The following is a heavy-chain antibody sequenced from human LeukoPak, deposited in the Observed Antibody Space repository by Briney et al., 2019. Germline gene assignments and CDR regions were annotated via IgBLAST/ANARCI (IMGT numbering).Heavy chain of an antibody. CDR1: GDSVTNTRYY. CDR2: IYYTGDT. J-gene: IGHJ4*02. V-gene: IGHV4-39*07. D-gene: IGHD3-10*01. CDR3: ARRLLWFGESDY. Sequence: SETLSLTCTVSGDSVTNTRYYWGWIRQPPGKGLEWIGTIYYTGDTYYNPSLKSRVTISVDTSNDQFSLELTSVTAADTAVYYCARRLLWFGESDYWGQGTLVTVSS.